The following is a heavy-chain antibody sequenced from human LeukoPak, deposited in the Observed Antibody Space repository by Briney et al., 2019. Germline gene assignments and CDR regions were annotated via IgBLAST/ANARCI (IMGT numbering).Heavy chain of an antibody. Sequence: PGGSLRLSCAASGFTFSTYSMNWVRQAPGKGLEWVSSISSGGSYIFYADSLKGRFTISRSNAKNSLFLQMNSLRAEDTAVYYCARSVPAAIKNDAFDMWGHGTMVTVSS. J-gene: IGHJ3*02. CDR3: ARSVPAAIKNDAFDM. CDR2: ISSGGSYI. D-gene: IGHD2-2*02. V-gene: IGHV3-21*01. CDR1: GFTFSTYS.